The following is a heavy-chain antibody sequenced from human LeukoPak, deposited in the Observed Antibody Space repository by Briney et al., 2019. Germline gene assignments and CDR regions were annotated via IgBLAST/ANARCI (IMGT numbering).Heavy chain of an antibody. Sequence: PGGSLRLSCAASGFTFDDYAMHWVRQAPGKGLVWVSRVNGDGSSTTYADSVEGRFTISRDNSKNTVYLQMSSLRAEDTALYYCATGLRAFDYWGQGSLVTVSS. D-gene: IGHD3/OR15-3a*01. CDR3: ATGLRAFDY. J-gene: IGHJ4*02. V-gene: IGHV3-74*03. CDR2: VNGDGSST. CDR1: GFTFDDYA.